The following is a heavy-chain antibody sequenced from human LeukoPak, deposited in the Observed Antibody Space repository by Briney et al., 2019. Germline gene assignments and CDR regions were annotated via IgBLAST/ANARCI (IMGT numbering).Heavy chain of an antibody. J-gene: IGHJ4*02. V-gene: IGHV1-18*01. CDR3: ARDLGDYAKYYFDY. CDR1: GYTFTSYG. D-gene: IGHD4-17*01. CDR2: ISAYNGNT. Sequence: ASVKVSCKASGYTFTSYGISWVRQAPGQGLEWMGWISAYNGNTNDAQKLQGRVTMTTDTSTSTAYMELRSLRSDDTAVYYCARDLGDYAKYYFDYWGQGTLVTVSS.